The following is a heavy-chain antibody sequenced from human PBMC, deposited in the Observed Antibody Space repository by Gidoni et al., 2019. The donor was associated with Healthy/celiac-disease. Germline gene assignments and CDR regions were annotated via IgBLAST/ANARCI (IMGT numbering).Heavy chain of an antibody. CDR3: ARDRDDSSGYYYEGDGFDI. Sequence: SMNWVRQAPGKGLEWVSSISSSSSYIYYADSVKGRFTISRDNAKNSLYLQMNSLRAEDTAVYYCARDRDDSSGYYYEGDGFDIWGQGTMVTVSS. J-gene: IGHJ3*02. CDR2: ISSSSSYI. D-gene: IGHD3-22*01. CDR1: S. V-gene: IGHV3-21*01.